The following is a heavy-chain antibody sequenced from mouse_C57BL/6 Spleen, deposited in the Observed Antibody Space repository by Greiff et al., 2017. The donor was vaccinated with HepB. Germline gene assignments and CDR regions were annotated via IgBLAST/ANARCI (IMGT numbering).Heavy chain of an antibody. V-gene: IGHV1-52*01. J-gene: IGHJ2*01. Sequence: QVQLKQPGAELVRPGSSVKLSCKASGYTFTSYWMHWVKQRPIQGLEWIGNIDPSDSETHYNQKFKDKATLTVDKSSSTAYMQLRSLTSEDSAVYYCARGPGFDYGGQGTTLTVSS. CDR2: IDPSDSET. CDR1: GYTFTSYW. CDR3: ARGPGFDY.